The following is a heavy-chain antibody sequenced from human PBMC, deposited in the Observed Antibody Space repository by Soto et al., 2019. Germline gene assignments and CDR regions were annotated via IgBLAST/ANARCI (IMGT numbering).Heavy chain of an antibody. D-gene: IGHD3-22*01. Sequence: QVHLQESGPGLVKPSDTLSLTCAVSGDSMNTDKWWGWIRQPPGKGLEWIGYSKHSGSTHYNPSLKSRVTMSVDTSKNQFSLKLTSVTAADTAVYYCARKIGGYYPCDYWGQGILVTVSS. J-gene: IGHJ4*02. CDR2: SKHSGST. CDR3: ARKIGGYYPCDY. V-gene: IGHV4-28*01. CDR1: GDSMNTDKW.